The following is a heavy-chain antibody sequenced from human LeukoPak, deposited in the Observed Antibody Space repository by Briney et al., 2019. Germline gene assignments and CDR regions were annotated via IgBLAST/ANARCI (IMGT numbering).Heavy chain of an antibody. CDR3: AMRLVGPGAFGI. Sequence: SETLSLTCTVSGGSISSNTYFYNWIRQPALKGLSWLGRIYSSGRTDYNPSLKSRVTISVDTSKNQFSLKLTSVTAADMAVYYCAMRLVGPGAFGIWGQGTMVTVSS. D-gene: IGHD2-8*02. J-gene: IGHJ3*02. CDR2: IYSSGRT. CDR1: GGSISSNTYF. V-gene: IGHV4-61*02.